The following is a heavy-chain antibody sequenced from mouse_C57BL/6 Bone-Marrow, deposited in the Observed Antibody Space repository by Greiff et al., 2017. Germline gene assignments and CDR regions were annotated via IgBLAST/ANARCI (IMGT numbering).Heavy chain of an antibody. V-gene: IGHV2-2*01. CDR3: ARSGYDVGYYYAMDY. J-gene: IGHJ4*01. Sequence: QVQLKESGPGLVQPSQSLSITCTVSGFSLTSYGVHWVRQSPGKGLEWLGVIWSGGSTDYNAAFISRLSISKDNSKSQVFFKMNSLQADDTAIYYCARSGYDVGYYYAMDYWGQGTSVTVSS. CDR2: IWSGGST. D-gene: IGHD2-2*01. CDR1: GFSLTSYG.